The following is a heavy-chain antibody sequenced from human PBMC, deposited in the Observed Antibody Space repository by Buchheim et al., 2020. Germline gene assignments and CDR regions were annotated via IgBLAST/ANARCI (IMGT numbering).Heavy chain of an antibody. CDR2: ISYDGSNK. D-gene: IGHD1-26*01. V-gene: IGHV3-30*18. CDR3: ANGLWVGATRVI. Sequence: QVQLVESGGGVVQPGRSLRLSCAASGFTFSSYGMHWVRQAPGKGLEWVAVISYDGSNKYYADSVKGRFTISRDNSKNTLYLQMNSLRAEDTAVYYCANGLWVGATRVIWGQGTL. J-gene: IGHJ4*02. CDR1: GFTFSSYG.